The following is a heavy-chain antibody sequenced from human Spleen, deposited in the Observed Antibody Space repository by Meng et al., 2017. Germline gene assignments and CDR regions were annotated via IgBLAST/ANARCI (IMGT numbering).Heavy chain of an antibody. J-gene: IGHJ6*02. D-gene: IGHD6-19*01. Sequence: ASVKVSCKASGYTFTSYDINWVRQATGQGLEWMGWMNPNSGNTGYAQKFQGRVTITRNTSISTAYMELSSLRSEDTAVYYCASPDSYSGWYGNYYYGMDVWGQGTTVTVSS. CDR1: GYTFTSYD. CDR2: MNPNSGNT. V-gene: IGHV1-8*03. CDR3: ASPDSYSGWYGNYYYGMDV.